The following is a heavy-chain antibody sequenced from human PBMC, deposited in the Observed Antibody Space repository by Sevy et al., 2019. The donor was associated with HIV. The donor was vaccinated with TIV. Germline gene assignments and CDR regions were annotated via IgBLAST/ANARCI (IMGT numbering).Heavy chain of an antibody. CDR2: IYYSGST. CDR3: AIVGLRYCSGASCYQGDWFDP. J-gene: IGHJ5*02. CDR1: GGSISSYY. V-gene: IGHV4-59*01. D-gene: IGHD2-15*01. Sequence: SETLSLTCTVSGGSISSYYWSWIRQPPGKGLEWIGYIYYSGSTNYNPSLKSRVTISVDTSKNQFSLKLSSVTAADTAVYYCAIVGLRYCSGASCYQGDWFDPWGQGTLVTVSS.